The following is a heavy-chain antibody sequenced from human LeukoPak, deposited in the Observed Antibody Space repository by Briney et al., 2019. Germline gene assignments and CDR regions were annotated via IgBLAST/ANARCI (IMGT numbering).Heavy chain of an antibody. CDR1: GITFSSYD. J-gene: IGHJ6*02. CDR2: ISSGGGHI. CDR3: ARDFTNESGYYYGMDV. V-gene: IGHV3-21*01. Sequence: GGSLRLSCAAPGITFSSYDMNWVRQAPGKGLEWVSSISSGGGHIYYADSVKGRFTISRDNAKNSVYLQMNSLRGEDTAVYYCARDFTNESGYYYGMDVWGQGTTVTVSS. D-gene: IGHD3-3*01.